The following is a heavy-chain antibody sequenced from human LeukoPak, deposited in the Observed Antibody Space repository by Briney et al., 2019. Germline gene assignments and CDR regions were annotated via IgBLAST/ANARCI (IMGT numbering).Heavy chain of an antibody. CDR3: ARARQLGTYYFDY. D-gene: IGHD7-27*01. Sequence: SETLSLTCAVYGGSFSGYYWSWIRQPPGKGLEWIGEINHSGSTNYNPSHKSRVTISVDTSKNQFSLKLSSVTAADTAVYYCARARQLGTYYFDYWGQGTLVTVSS. J-gene: IGHJ4*02. V-gene: IGHV4-34*01. CDR2: INHSGST. CDR1: GGSFSGYY.